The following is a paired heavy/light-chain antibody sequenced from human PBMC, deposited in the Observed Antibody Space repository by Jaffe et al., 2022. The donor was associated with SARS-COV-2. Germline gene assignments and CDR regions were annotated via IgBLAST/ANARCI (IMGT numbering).Light chain of an antibody. CDR2: LGS. CDR3: MQALQYRT. J-gene: IGKJ1*01. V-gene: IGKV2-28*01. Sequence: DIVMTQSPLSLPVTPGEPASISCRSSQSLLHGNGNHYLDWYLQKPGQSPRLLIYLGSNRASGVPDRFSGSGSGTDFTLKISRVEAEDVGVYYCMQALQYRTFGQGTKVEIK. CDR1: QSLLHGNGNHY.
Heavy chain of an antibody. Sequence: EVQLVQSGGGLVQPGGSLRLSCAASGFSFSSYDMQWFRQVSGGSLEWVSAIGIAYDTHYGDSVKGRFTVSRENSKNSLYLQMNSLRVEDTAVYYCARDPSGRGMDVWGKGTTVTVSS. J-gene: IGHJ6*04. CDR1: GFSFSSYD. CDR2: IGIAYDT. V-gene: IGHV3-13*01. CDR3: ARDPSGRGMDV. D-gene: IGHD3-10*01.